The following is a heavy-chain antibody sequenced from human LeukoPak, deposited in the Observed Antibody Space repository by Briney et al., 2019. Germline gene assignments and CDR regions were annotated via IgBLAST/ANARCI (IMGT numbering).Heavy chain of an antibody. CDR3: ARFQDMDTSFDY. J-gene: IGHJ4*01. D-gene: IGHD5-18*01. CDR2: IYYSGST. CDR1: GGSISSYY. V-gene: IGHV4-59*01. Sequence: SETLSLTCTVSGGSISSYYWSWIRQPPGKGLEWIGYIYYSGSTNYNPSLKSRVTISVDTSKNQFSLKLSSVTAADTAVYYCARFQDMDTSFDYWGQGTLVNVSS.